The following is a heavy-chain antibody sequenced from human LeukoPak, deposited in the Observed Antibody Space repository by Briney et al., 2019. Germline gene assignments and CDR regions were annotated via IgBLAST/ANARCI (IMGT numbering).Heavy chain of an antibody. CDR2: ISAYNGNT. CDR1: GYTFTSYY. Sequence: ASVKVSCKASGYTFTSYYMHWVRQAPGQGLEWMGWISAYNGNTNYAQKLQGRVTMTTDTSTSTAYMELRSLRSDDTAVYYCARDPPIFGVVITHYYYYGMDVWGQGTTVTASS. D-gene: IGHD3-3*01. J-gene: IGHJ6*02. V-gene: IGHV1-18*04. CDR3: ARDPPIFGVVITHYYYYGMDV.